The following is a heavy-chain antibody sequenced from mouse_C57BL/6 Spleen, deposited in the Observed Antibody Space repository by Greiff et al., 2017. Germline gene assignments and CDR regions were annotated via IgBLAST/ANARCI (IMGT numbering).Heavy chain of an antibody. Sequence: EVHLVESGGGLVKPGGSLKLSCAASGFTFSDYGMHWVRQAPEKGLEWVAYISSGSSTIYYADSVKGRFTISRDNAKNTLFLQMTSLRSEDTAMYYCARQLRPYYFDYWGQGTTLTVSS. D-gene: IGHD3-2*02. CDR2: ISSGSSTI. CDR3: ARQLRPYYFDY. V-gene: IGHV5-17*01. CDR1: GFTFSDYG. J-gene: IGHJ2*01.